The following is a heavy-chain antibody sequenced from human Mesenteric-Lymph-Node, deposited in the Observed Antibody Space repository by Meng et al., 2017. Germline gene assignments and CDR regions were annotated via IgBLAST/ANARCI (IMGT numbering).Heavy chain of an antibody. Sequence: ASVKVSCKVSGYTLTELSMHWVRQAPGKGLEWMGGFDPEDGETIYAQKFQGRVTMTEDTSTDTAYMELSSLRSEDTAVYCCASVLTGDGAFDIWGQGTMVTVSS. CDR2: FDPEDGET. CDR3: ASVLTGDGAFDI. CDR1: GYTLTELS. D-gene: IGHD7-27*01. V-gene: IGHV1-24*01. J-gene: IGHJ3*02.